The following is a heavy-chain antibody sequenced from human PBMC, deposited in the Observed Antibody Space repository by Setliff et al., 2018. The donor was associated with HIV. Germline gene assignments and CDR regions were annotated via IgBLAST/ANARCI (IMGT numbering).Heavy chain of an antibody. CDR1: GGSITRSSYY. J-gene: IGHJ4*02. V-gene: IGHV4-39*07. D-gene: IGHD6-13*01. Sequence: PSETLSLTCTFSGGSITRSSYYWAWIRQPPGKGLEWIGNIFYSGHTFYNPSLRSRVTISVDTSKNQFSLQLSSVTAADTAVYYCARGVAAAGLWGQGTLVTV. CDR2: IFYSGHT. CDR3: ARGVAAAGL.